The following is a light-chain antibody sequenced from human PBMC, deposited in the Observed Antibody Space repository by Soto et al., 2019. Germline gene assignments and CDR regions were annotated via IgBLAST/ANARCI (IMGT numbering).Light chain of an antibody. CDR2: DAS. CDR3: PQRSNWPST. V-gene: IGKV3-11*01. J-gene: IGKJ4*01. Sequence: EIVLTQSPATLSLSPGNRATLSCRASQSGSGYLAWYQQKPGQAPRLLIYDASNRATGIPARFSASGSGTDFTLTITSLEPEDCAGDYCPQRSNWPSTFGGRTKVET. CDR1: QSGSGY.